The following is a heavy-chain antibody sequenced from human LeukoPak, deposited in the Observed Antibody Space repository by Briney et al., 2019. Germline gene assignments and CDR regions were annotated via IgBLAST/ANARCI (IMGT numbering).Heavy chain of an antibody. CDR2: ISYDGSNK. V-gene: IGHV3-30*04. CDR3: AKDEGHFDY. CDR1: GFTSSSYA. Sequence: GRSLRLSCAASGFTSSSYAMHWVRQAPGKGLEWVAVISYDGSNKYYADSVKGRFTISRDNSKNTLYLQMNSLRAEDTAVYYCAKDEGHFDYWGQGTLVTVSS. J-gene: IGHJ4*02.